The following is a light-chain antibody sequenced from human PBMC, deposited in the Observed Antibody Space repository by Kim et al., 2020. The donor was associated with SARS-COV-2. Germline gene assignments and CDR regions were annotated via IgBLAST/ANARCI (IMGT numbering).Light chain of an antibody. CDR1: SSDVGVYDA. J-gene: IGLJ2*01. V-gene: IGLV2-14*01. Sequence: QSALTQPASVSGSPGQSITISCTGTSSDVGVYDAVSWYQQHPGKAPKLTLYDVTKRPSGISNRFSGSKSGNTASLTISGLQAEDEADYYCSSYTGTTTVKFGGGTQLTVL. CDR3: SSYTGTTTVK. CDR2: DVT.